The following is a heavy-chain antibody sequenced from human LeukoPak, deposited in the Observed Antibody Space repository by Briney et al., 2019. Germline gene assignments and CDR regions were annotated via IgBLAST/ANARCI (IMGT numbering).Heavy chain of an antibody. CDR3: ASGTIFGMVILPTRFDY. V-gene: IGHV1-69*01. J-gene: IGHJ4*02. CDR1: GGTFSSYA. Sequence: SVKVSCKASGGTFSSYAISWVRQAPGQGLEWMGGIIPIFGTANYAQKFQGRVTITADESTSTAYMELSSLRSEDTAVYYCASGTIFGMVILPTRFDYWGQRTLVTVSS. CDR2: IIPIFGTA. D-gene: IGHD3-3*01.